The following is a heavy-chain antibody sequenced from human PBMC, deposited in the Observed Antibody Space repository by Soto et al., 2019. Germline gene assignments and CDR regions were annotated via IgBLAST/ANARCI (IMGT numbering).Heavy chain of an antibody. CDR3: ARDREAYCGGDCYESTYYYYGMDV. CDR1: GGTFSNYA. J-gene: IGHJ6*02. D-gene: IGHD2-21*02. Sequence: GASVKVSCKASGGTFSNYAISWVRQAPGQGLEWMGGIIPIFGTANYAQKFQGRVTITADESTSTAYMELSSLRSEDTAVYYCARDREAYCGGDCYESTYYYYGMDVWGQGTTVTVSS. CDR2: IIPIFGTA. V-gene: IGHV1-69*13.